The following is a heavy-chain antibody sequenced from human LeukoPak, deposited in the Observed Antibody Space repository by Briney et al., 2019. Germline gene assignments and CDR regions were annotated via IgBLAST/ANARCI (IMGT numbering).Heavy chain of an antibody. CDR2: ISAYNGNT. CDR3: ARDLIGAEMATIMISY. CDR1: GYTFTSYG. Sequence: ASVKVSCKASGYTFTSYGISWVRQAPGQGLEWMGWISAYNGNTNYAQKLQGRVTMTTDTSTSTAYMELRSLRSGDTAVYYCARDLIGAEMATIMISYWGQGTLVTVSS. J-gene: IGHJ4*02. V-gene: IGHV1-18*01. D-gene: IGHD5-24*01.